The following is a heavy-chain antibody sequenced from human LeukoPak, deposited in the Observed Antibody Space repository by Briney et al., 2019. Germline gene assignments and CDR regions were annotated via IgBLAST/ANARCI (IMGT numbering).Heavy chain of an antibody. J-gene: IGHJ4*02. Sequence: PGGSLRLSCAASGFTFTTYWMHWVRQAPGKGLEWVSAISNNGGYTYYADSVQGRFTISRDNSKSTLCLQMNSLRAEDTAVYYCAKQLGYCSDGSCYFPYWGQGTLLTVSS. CDR3: AKQLGYCSDGSCYFPY. CDR1: GFTFTTYW. CDR2: ISNNGGYT. V-gene: IGHV3-23*01. D-gene: IGHD2-15*01.